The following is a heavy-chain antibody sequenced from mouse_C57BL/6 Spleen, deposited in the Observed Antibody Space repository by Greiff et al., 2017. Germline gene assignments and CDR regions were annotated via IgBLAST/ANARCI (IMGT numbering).Heavy chain of an antibody. V-gene: IGHV1-5*01. D-gene: IGHD2-3*01. J-gene: IGHJ2*01. CDR2: IYPGNSDP. CDR1: GYTFTSYW. CDR3: TRDDGYPPYYFDY. Sequence: VQLQQSGTVLARPGASVKMSCKTSGYTFTSYWMHWVKQRPGQGLEWIGAIYPGNSDPSYNQKFKGKAKLTAVTSASTAYMELSSLTNEDSAVYYCTRDDGYPPYYFDYWGQGTTLTVSS.